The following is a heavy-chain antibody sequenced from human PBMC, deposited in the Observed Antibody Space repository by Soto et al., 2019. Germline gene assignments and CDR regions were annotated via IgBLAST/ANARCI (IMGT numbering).Heavy chain of an antibody. J-gene: IGHJ3*02. CDR3: ARRGGGESNSEEAFDI. D-gene: IGHD2-21*01. CDR1: GGPFSSYA. V-gene: IGHV1-69*13. CDR2: IIPIFGTA. Sequence: VKVSCKASGGPFSSYALSWVRQAPGQGLEWMGGIIPIFGTANYAQKFQGRVTITADESTSTAYMELSSLRSEDTAVYYCARRGGGESNSEEAFDIWGQGTMVTV.